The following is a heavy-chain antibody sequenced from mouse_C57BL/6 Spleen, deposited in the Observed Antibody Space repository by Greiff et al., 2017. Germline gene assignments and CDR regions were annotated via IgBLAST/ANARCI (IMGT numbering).Heavy chain of an antibody. J-gene: IGHJ2*01. Sequence: QVQLQQSGAELVKPGASVKISCKASGYAFSSYWMNWVKQRPGKGLEWIGQIYPGDGDTNYNGKFKGKATLTADKSSSTAYMQLSSLTSEDSAVSFCARAGLERGFGYWGQGTTLTVSS. CDR3: ARAGLERGFGY. CDR2: IYPGDGDT. D-gene: IGHD3-1*01. CDR1: GYAFSSYW. V-gene: IGHV1-80*01.